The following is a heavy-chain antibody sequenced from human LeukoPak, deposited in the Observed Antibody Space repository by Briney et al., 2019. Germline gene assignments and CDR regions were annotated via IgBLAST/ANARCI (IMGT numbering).Heavy chain of an antibody. CDR3: AKDKSIMIVVVPFDY. Sequence: PGGPLRLSCAASGFTFSSYAMSWVRQAPGKGLEWVSAISGSGGSTYYADSVKGRFTISRDNSKNTLYLQMNSLRAEDTAVYYCAKDKSIMIVVVPFDYWGQGTLVTVSS. V-gene: IGHV3-23*01. CDR1: GFTFSSYA. J-gene: IGHJ4*02. CDR2: ISGSGGST. D-gene: IGHD3-22*01.